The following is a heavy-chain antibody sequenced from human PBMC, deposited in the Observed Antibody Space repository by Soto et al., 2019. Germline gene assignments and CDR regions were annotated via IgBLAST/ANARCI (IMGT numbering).Heavy chain of an antibody. V-gene: IGHV3-74*01. Sequence: EMQLVESGGGLVQPGGSLRLSCAASGFTFSAYWMHWVRQPPGKGLMWVSRINTDGSLTTYADSVKGRFTISRDNAKNTLYLQMNSLAAEDTAVYYGELLAPTVTVSGWGQGTLVTVSS. D-gene: IGHD4-17*01. CDR2: INTDGSLT. CDR1: GFTFSAYW. CDR3: ELLAPTVTVSG. J-gene: IGHJ4*02.